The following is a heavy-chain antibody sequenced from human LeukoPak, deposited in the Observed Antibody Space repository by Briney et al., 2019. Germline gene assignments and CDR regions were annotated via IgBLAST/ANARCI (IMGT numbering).Heavy chain of an antibody. D-gene: IGHD3-22*01. CDR1: GYTFTGYY. Sequence: ASVTVSCKASGYTFTGYYMHWVRQAPGQGLEWMGWINPNSGGTNYAQKFQGRVTMTRDTSISTAYMELSRLRSDDTAVYYCARDFYYDSSGYYHWGQGTLVTVSS. CDR3: ARDFYYDSSGYYH. J-gene: IGHJ4*02. CDR2: INPNSGGT. V-gene: IGHV1-2*02.